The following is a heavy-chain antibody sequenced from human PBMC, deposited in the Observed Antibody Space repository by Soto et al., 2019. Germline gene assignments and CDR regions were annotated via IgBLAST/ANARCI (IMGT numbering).Heavy chain of an antibody. CDR1: GFTFSSYA. D-gene: IGHD1-26*01. J-gene: IGHJ4*02. CDR2: ISYDGSGK. Sequence: QVQLVESGGGVVQPGRSLRLSCAASGFTFSSYAVHWVRQAPGKGLEWVALISYDGSGKYYADSLKGRFTISRDNSKNTLYLHMNSLRAEDTAVYYCAREGGSSGPLAYWGQGTLVTVSS. CDR3: AREGGSSGPLAY. V-gene: IGHV3-30*04.